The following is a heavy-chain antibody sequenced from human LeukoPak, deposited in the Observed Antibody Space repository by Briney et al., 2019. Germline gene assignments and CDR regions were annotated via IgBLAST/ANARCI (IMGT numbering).Heavy chain of an antibody. CDR1: GGSISSYY. D-gene: IGHD3-16*02. Sequence: SETLSLTCTVSGGSISSYYWSWIRQPAGKGLEWIGRIYTSGSTNYNPSLKSRVTMSVDTSKNQFSLKLSSVTAADTAVHYCARDARGQYDYVWGSYRPPTDWFDPWGQGTLVTVSS. CDR3: ARDARGQYDYVWGSYRPPTDWFDP. CDR2: IYTSGST. J-gene: IGHJ5*02. V-gene: IGHV4-4*07.